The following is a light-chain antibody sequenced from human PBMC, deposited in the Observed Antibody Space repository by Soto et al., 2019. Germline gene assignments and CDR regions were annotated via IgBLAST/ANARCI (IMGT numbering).Light chain of an antibody. CDR1: SSNIRGNT. CDR3: AACDDSLNGPL. Sequence: QSVLTQPPSASGTPGQRVTISCSGSSSNIRGNTVNWYQQLPPTAPKLLIYSNNQRPSGVPDRFSGSKSGTSASLDISGLQSEDEADYYCAACDDSLNGPLFGGGTKLTVL. V-gene: IGLV1-44*01. CDR2: SNN. J-gene: IGLJ3*02.